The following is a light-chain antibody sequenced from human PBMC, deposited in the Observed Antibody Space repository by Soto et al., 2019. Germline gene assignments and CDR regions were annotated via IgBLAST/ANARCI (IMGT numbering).Light chain of an antibody. CDR1: QSVSSN. V-gene: IGKV3-15*01. CDR2: DAS. J-gene: IGKJ1*01. CDR3: QQYNKWPRT. Sequence: EIVMTQSPATLSVSPGERATLSCRASQSVSSNLACYQQKPGQAPRLLIYDASTRATGIPARFSGSGSGTDFTLTISSLQSQDFVVYYCQQYNKWPRTFGQGTKVDIK.